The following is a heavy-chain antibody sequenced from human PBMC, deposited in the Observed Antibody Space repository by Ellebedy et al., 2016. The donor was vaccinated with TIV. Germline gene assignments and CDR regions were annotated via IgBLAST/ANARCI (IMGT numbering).Heavy chain of an antibody. CDR2: ISAYNGNT. CDR3: ARSRNRETYRVFDY. D-gene: IGHD1-14*01. Sequence: AASVKVSCKASGYTFTSYGISWVRQAPGQVLEWMGWISAYNGNTNYAQKLQGRVTIITDTSTSTADMVLRSLRSDDTAVYYCARSRNRETYRVFDYWGQGTLVTVSS. CDR1: GYTFTSYG. J-gene: IGHJ4*02. V-gene: IGHV1-18*01.